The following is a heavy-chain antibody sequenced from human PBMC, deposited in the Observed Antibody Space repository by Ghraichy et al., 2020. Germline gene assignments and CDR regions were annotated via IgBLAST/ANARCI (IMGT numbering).Heavy chain of an antibody. Sequence: GGSLRLSCAASGFALTNYWMHWVRQAPGKGPVWVSRISGDGGITNYADSVKGRFTISRDNAKATLYLQINSLRAEDTAVYYCATFTKFGGRRGDDFWDQGTRVTVTS. J-gene: IGHJ4*02. V-gene: IGHV3-74*01. CDR1: GFALTNYW. CDR2: ISGDGGIT. CDR3: ATFTKFGGRRGDDF. D-gene: IGHD2-15*01.